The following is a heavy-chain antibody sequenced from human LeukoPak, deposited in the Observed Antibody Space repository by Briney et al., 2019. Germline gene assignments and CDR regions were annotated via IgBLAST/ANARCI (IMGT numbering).Heavy chain of an antibody. V-gene: IGHV3-7*01. D-gene: IGHD2-2*02. J-gene: IGHJ4*02. Sequence: GGALRLSCAASGFTLSSYWMSWVRQAPGKGLEWVAHIKQDGSEKYYMDSVKGRFTISRDNAKNSLYLQMNSLRAEDTAVYYCARAKVVPAAIRSYYFDYWGQGTLVTVSS. CDR2: IKQDGSEK. CDR1: GFTLSSYW. CDR3: ARAKVVPAAIRSYYFDY.